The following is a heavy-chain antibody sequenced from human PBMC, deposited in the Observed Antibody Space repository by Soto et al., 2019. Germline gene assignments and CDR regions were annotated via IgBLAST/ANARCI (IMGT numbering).Heavy chain of an antibody. D-gene: IGHD5-12*01. Sequence: GSLRLSCAASGFTFSSDAMSWVRQAPGKGLEWVSAISGSGGSTYYADSVKGRFTISRDNAKNSLYLQMNSLRAEDTAVYYCARDHHRYSGYDYVDYWGQGTLVTVSS. CDR3: ARDHHRYSGYDYVDY. V-gene: IGHV3-23*01. CDR1: GFTFSSDA. J-gene: IGHJ4*02. CDR2: ISGSGGST.